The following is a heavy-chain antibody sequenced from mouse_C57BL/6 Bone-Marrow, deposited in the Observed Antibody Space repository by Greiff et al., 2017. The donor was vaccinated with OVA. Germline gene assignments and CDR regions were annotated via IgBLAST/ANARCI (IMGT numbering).Heavy chain of an antibody. D-gene: IGHD1-1*01. J-gene: IGHJ1*03. CDR1: GFTFSDYG. CDR3: AGLHYYGRGDWYFDV. V-gene: IGHV5-15*01. Sequence: EVQGVESGGGLVQPGGSLKLSCAASGFTFSDYGMAWVRQAPRQGPEWVAFISNLAYSIYYAYTVTGRFTLSSENAQNTLYLEMSSMMSEDTARYYCAGLHYYGRGDWYFDVWGTGTTVTVSS. CDR2: ISNLAYSI.